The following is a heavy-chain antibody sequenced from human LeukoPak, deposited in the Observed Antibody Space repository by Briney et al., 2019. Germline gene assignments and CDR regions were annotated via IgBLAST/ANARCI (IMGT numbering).Heavy chain of an antibody. Sequence: PSETLSLTCTVSGVSISIYYWSWIRQPPGKGLEWIGYIYDSESTYYNPSLKSRVTISLDTSKNQFSLRLNSVTAADTAVYYCARVKGSNWFDPWGQGTLVTVSS. CDR3: ARVKGSNWFDP. J-gene: IGHJ5*02. CDR1: GVSISIYY. D-gene: IGHD6-6*01. V-gene: IGHV4-59*01. CDR2: IYDSEST.